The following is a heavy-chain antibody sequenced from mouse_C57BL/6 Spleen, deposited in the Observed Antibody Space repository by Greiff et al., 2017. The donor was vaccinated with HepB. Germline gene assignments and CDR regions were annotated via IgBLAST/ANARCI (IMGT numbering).Heavy chain of an antibody. V-gene: IGHV1-82*01. J-gene: IGHJ3*01. CDR3: AREGIYYGSSPFAY. CDR2: IYPGDGDT. Sequence: QVQLQQSGPELVKPGASVKISCKASGYAFNSSWMNWVKQRPGKGLEWIGRIYPGDGDTNYNGKFKGKATLTADKSSSTAYMQLSSLTSEDSAVYFCAREGIYYGSSPFAYWGQGTLVTVSA. D-gene: IGHD1-1*01. CDR1: GYAFNSSW.